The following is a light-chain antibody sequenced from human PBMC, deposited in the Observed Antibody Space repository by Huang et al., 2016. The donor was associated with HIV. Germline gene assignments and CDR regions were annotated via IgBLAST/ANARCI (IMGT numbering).Light chain of an antibody. CDR2: WSS. CDR1: QSVFSTSTNKDY. CDR3: QQYYASPQT. V-gene: IGKV4-1*01. Sequence: DIVMAQSSGSLAVSLGERATLTCRSSQSVFSTSTNKDYLAWFQQKPGQPPKLLLFWSSTREVGVPDRFSGSGSRTHFTLTICNLEDDDAAIYYCQQYYASPQTFGQGTRV. J-gene: IGKJ1*01.